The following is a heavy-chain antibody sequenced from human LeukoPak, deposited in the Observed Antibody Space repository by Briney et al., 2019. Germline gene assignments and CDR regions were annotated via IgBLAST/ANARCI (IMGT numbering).Heavy chain of an antibody. CDR2: ISGSGGST. D-gene: IGHD3-10*02. V-gene: IGHV3-23*01. CDR3: AKGLGSGSFLFDY. CDR1: GFTFSSYA. Sequence: GGSLRLSCAASGFTFSSYAMSWVRQAPGKGLEWVSAISGSGGSTYYADSVKGRFTISRDNSKNTLYLQMNSLRAENTAVYYCAKGLGSGSFLFDYWGQGTLVTVSS. J-gene: IGHJ4*02.